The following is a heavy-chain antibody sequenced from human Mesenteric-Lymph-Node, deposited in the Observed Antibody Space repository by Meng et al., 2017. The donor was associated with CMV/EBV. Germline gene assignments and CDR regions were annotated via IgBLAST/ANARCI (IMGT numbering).Heavy chain of an antibody. CDR2: IIPILGIA. V-gene: IGHV1-69*10. CDR3: ARMSGGGYCSGGSCYNYYGMDV. D-gene: IGHD2-15*01. CDR1: GGTFSSYA. J-gene: IGHJ6*02. Sequence: SVKVSCKASGGTFSSYAISWVRQAPGQGLEWMGGIIPILGIANYAQKFQGRVTITADKSTSTAYMELGSLRSEDTAVYYCARMSGGGYCSGGSCYNYYGMDVWGQGTTVTVSS.